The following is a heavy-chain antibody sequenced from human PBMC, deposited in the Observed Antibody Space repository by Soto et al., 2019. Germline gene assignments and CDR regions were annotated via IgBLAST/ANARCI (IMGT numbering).Heavy chain of an antibody. D-gene: IGHD6-6*01. Sequence: SETLSLTCTVSGGSISSSIYYWGWIRQPPGKGLEWIGSIYYSGSTYYNPSLKSRVTISVDTSKNQFSLKLSSVTAADTAVYYCARRWAARPRSLPSWFDPWGQGTLVTVSS. CDR3: ARRWAARPRSLPSWFDP. CDR1: GGSISSSIYY. CDR2: IYYSGST. J-gene: IGHJ5*02. V-gene: IGHV4-39*01.